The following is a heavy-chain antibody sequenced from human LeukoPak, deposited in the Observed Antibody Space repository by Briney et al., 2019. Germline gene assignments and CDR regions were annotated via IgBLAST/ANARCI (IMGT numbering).Heavy chain of an antibody. J-gene: IGHJ3*02. D-gene: IGHD1-1*01. Sequence: GGSLRLSCAASGVTFSSYWMRWVRQAPGKWLEWVATINQDGSEKYYVDSAKGRFTISRDNAKNSLYLQMNSLRAEDTAVYYCARDWKHAFDMWGQGTMVTVSS. CDR2: INQDGSEK. V-gene: IGHV3-7*01. CDR1: GVTFSSYW. CDR3: ARDWKHAFDM.